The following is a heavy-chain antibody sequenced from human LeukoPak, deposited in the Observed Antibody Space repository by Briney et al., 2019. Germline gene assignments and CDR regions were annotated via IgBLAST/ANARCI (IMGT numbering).Heavy chain of an antibody. CDR1: GFTFSSYA. CDR2: ISTSADST. Sequence: PGGSLRLSCAASGFTFSSYAMSWVRQAPGKGLEWVSGISTSADSTYYADSVKGRFTISRDNSKNTLYLQMNSLRAEDTAVYYCAKRVSYSISPFDYWGQGTLVTVSS. D-gene: IGHD5-18*01. CDR3: AKRVSYSISPFDY. V-gene: IGHV3-23*01. J-gene: IGHJ4*02.